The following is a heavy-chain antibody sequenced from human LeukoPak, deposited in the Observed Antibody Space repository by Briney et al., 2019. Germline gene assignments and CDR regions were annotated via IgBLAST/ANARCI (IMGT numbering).Heavy chain of an antibody. V-gene: IGHV3-48*02. CDR1: GFTFSSYS. J-gene: IGHJ4*02. D-gene: IGHD3-22*01. CDR3: ARSGYYLLDY. CDR2: ISGSSDTI. Sequence: GGSLRLSCAASGFTFSSYSMNWVRQAPGKGLEWVSYISGSSDTIYYADSVKGRFTISRDNAKNSVHLQMNSLRDEDTGVYYCARSGYYLLDYWGQGTVVTVSP.